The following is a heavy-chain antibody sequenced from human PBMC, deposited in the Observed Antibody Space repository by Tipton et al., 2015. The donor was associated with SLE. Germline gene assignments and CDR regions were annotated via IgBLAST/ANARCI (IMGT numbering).Heavy chain of an antibody. J-gene: IGHJ5*02. Sequence: TLSLTCAVYGGSFSGYYWSWIRQPPGKGLEWIGEINHSGSTNYNPSLKSRVTKSVDTSKNQFSLKLSSVTAADTAVYYCARHDTNYGRNWFDPWGQGTLVTVSS. CDR1: GGSFSGYY. CDR2: INHSGST. CDR3: ARHDTNYGRNWFDP. V-gene: IGHV4-34*01. D-gene: IGHD2-8*01.